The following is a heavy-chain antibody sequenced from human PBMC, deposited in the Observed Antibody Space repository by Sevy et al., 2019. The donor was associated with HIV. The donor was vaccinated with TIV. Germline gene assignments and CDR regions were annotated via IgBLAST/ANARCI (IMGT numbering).Heavy chain of an antibody. J-gene: IGHJ4*01. CDR1: RFTFSTYG. CDR3: AKDPRPSHRITTLGGVDYFEY. V-gene: IGHV3-30*02. D-gene: IGHD3-3*01. Sequence: GGSLRLSCAASRFTFSTYGMHWVRQAPGKGLEWVAFIRYDESEQYCADSVKGRCTISRDNSKSTLYLRLSSLRDEDTAVYYCAKDPRPSHRITTLGGVDYFEYWGQGTLVTVSS. CDR2: IRYDESEQ.